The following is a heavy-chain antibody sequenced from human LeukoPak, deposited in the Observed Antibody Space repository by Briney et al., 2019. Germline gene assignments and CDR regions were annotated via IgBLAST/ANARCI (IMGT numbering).Heavy chain of an antibody. CDR2: TYYRSKWYY. CDR1: GDTVSSNSAA. CDR3: ARGFALDF. Sequence: SQTLSLTCDISGDTVSSNSAAWNWIRQSPSRGLERLGRTYYRSKWYYDYAVSVKSRINISPDTSKNQFSLQLNSVTADDTAVYYCARGFALDFWGQGTMVTVSS. V-gene: IGHV6-1*01. J-gene: IGHJ3*01.